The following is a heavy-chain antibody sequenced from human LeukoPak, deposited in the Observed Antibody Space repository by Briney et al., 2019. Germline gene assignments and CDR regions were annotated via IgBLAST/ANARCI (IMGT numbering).Heavy chain of an antibody. CDR3: ASTSMAAAGTLFDY. CDR2: TYYSGST. Sequence: SETLSLTCTVSGGSISSGGYYWSWIRQHPGKGLEWIGYTYYSGSTNYNPSLKSRVTISVDTSKNQFSLKLSSVTAADTAVYYCASTSMAAAGTLFDYWGQGTLVTVSS. CDR1: GGSISSGGYY. D-gene: IGHD6-13*01. V-gene: IGHV4-61*08. J-gene: IGHJ4*02.